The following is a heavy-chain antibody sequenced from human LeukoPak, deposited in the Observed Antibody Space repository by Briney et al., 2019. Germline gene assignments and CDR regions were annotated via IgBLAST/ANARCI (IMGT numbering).Heavy chain of an antibody. V-gene: IGHV5-10-1*01. CDR3: ARIDNYYYGMDV. Sequence: GESLKISCKGSGYSFTSYWISWVRQMPGKGLEWMGRIDPSDSYTNYSPSFQGHVTISADKSVSTAYLQWSSLKASDTAMYYCARIDNYYYGMDVWGQGTTVTVSS. D-gene: IGHD3-22*01. J-gene: IGHJ6*02. CDR2: IDPSDSYT. CDR1: GYSFTSYW.